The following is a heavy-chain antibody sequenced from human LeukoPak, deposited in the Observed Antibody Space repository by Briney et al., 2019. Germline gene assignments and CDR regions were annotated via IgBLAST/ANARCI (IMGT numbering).Heavy chain of an antibody. D-gene: IGHD3-22*01. V-gene: IGHV1-69*04. CDR1: GGTFSSYA. CDR3: ARDAAGIVVVSYFNWFDP. J-gene: IGHJ5*02. Sequence: SVTVSCKASGGTFSSYAISWVRQAPGQGVEWKGRIIPILGIANYAQKFQGRVTITADKSTSTAYMELISLRSEDTAVYYCARDAAGIVVVSYFNWFDPWGQGTLVTVSS. CDR2: IIPILGIA.